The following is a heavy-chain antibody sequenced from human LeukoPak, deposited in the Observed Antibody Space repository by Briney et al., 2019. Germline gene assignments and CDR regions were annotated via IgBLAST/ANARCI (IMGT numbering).Heavy chain of an antibody. D-gene: IGHD1-7*01. V-gene: IGHV1-2*02. Sequence: GASVEVSCKASGYTFTGYYMHWVRQAPGQGLEWMGWINPNSGGTNYAQKFQGRVTMTRDTPISTAYMELSRLRSDDTAVYYCARGGIGSGTTYYYYGMDVWGQGTTVTVSS. CDR3: ARGGIGSGTTYYYYGMDV. CDR2: INPNSGGT. J-gene: IGHJ6*02. CDR1: GYTFTGYY.